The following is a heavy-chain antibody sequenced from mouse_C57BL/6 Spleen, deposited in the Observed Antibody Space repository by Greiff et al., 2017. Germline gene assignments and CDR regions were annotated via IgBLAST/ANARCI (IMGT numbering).Heavy chain of an antibody. CDR1: GYSFTGYY. V-gene: IGHV1-42*01. J-gene: IGHJ2*01. CDR3: ARWDPNYFDV. D-gene: IGHD4-1*01. CDR2: INPSAGGT. Sequence: VQLQQSGPELVKPGASVKISCKASGYSFTGYYMNWVKQSPEKSLEWIGEINPSAGGTTYNQKFKAQATLTVHKSSRTAYIQLKSLTSEYSAVYYCARWDPNYFDVWGPGTTLTVSS.